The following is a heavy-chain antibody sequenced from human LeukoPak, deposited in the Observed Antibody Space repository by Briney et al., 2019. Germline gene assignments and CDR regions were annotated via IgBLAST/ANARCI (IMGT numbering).Heavy chain of an antibody. CDR2: MYPDDSDI. CDR3: ARLLGYCSSTSCPNYYGMDV. V-gene: IGHV5-51*07. Sequence: GASLKISCKGSGYSFTTYWIGWVHQMPGKGLEWMGIMYPDDSDIRYSPTYQGQVTFSADKSISTAYLQWSSLQASDSGIYYCARLLGYCSSTSCPNYYGMDVWGQGTTVTVSS. J-gene: IGHJ6*02. D-gene: IGHD2-2*01. CDR1: GYSFTTYW.